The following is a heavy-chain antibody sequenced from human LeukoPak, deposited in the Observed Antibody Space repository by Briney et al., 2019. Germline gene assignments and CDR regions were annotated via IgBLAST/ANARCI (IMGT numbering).Heavy chain of an antibody. V-gene: IGHV3-48*01. J-gene: IGHJ4*02. CDR3: ARDVGGSLDY. CDR2: ISSSSSTM. Sequence: GSLRLSCAASGFTFSSYSMNWVRQAPGKGLEWVSYISSSSSTMYYADSVKSRFTISRDNAKNSLYLQMNSLRAEDTAVYYCARDVGGSLDYWGQGTLVTVSS. CDR1: GFTFSSYS. D-gene: IGHD1-26*01.